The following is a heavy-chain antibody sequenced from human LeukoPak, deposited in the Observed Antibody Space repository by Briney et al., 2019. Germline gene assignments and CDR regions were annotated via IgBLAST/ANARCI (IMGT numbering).Heavy chain of an antibody. Sequence: SQTLSLTCTVSGGSISSGGYSWSWIRQHPGKGLEWIGYIYYSGSTYYNPSLKSRVTISVDTSKNQFTLKLSSVTAADTAVYYCARDRHNNWFDPWGQGTLVTVSS. CDR3: ARDRHNNWFDP. J-gene: IGHJ5*02. CDR2: IYYSGST. CDR1: GGSISSGGYS. V-gene: IGHV4-31*03.